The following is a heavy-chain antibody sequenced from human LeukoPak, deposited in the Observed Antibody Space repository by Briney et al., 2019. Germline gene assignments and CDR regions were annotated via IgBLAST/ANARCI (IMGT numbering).Heavy chain of an antibody. CDR1: GYTFSNYG. J-gene: IGHJ5*02. V-gene: IGHV1-18*04. CDR3: ARGERSITMVRGVISP. CDR2: ISVYNGNT. Sequence: GASVKVSYKASGYTFSNYGINWVRQAPGQGLEWMGWISVYNGNTNYAQKFQGRVTMTTDTSTSTAYMELRSLRSDDTAVYYCARGERSITMVRGVISPWGQGTLVTVSS. D-gene: IGHD3-10*01.